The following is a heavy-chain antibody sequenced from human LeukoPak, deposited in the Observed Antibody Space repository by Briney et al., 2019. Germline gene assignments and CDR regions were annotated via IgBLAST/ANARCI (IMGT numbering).Heavy chain of an antibody. D-gene: IGHD3-10*01. Sequence: PSETLSLTCTVSGGSISSYYWSWIRQPAGKGLEWIGRIYTSGSTNYNPSLKSRVTMSVDTSKNQFSLKLSSVTAADTAVYYCAREEWYYGSGSADYWGQGTLVTVSS. CDR2: IYTSGST. V-gene: IGHV4-4*07. CDR3: AREEWYYGSGSADY. CDR1: GGSISSYY. J-gene: IGHJ4*02.